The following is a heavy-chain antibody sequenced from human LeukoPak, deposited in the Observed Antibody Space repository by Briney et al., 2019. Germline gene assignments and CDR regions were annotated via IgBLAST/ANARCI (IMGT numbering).Heavy chain of an antibody. V-gene: IGHV3-23*01. J-gene: IGHJ5*02. D-gene: IGHD5-18*01. CDR2: ISGSGDST. Sequence: GGSLRLSCAASGFTFNSYAMSWVRQAPGKGLEWVSTISGSGDSTYYAESVKGRFTIPRDNSRNTLYLQMDSLRAEDTAVYYCASAWGGYSYGSGGNWFDPWGQGTLVIVSS. CDR1: GFTFNSYA. CDR3: ASAWGGYSYGSGGNWFDP.